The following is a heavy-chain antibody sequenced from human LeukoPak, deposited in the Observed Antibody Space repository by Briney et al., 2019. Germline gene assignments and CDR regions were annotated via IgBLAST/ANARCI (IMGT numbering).Heavy chain of an antibody. V-gene: IGHV4-59*01. J-gene: IGHJ4*02. CDR3: ARNPGPGYSSSWYGY. Sequence: SETLSLTCTVSGGSISSYYWSWIRQPPGKGLEWIGNAYYSGSTNYNPSLKSRVTISVDTSKNQFSLELSSVTAADTAVYYCARNPGPGYSSSWYGYWGQGTLVTVSS. CDR1: GGSISSYY. CDR2: AYYSGST. D-gene: IGHD6-13*01.